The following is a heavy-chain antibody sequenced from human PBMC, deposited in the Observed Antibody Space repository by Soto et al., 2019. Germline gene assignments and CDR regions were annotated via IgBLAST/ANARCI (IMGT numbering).Heavy chain of an antibody. D-gene: IGHD3-9*01. CDR2: LNDRGSI. Sequence: QVQLQQWGAGPLRPLETLSLTCGVSGGSFSGYYWAWIRQSPGKGLEWIGELNDRGSINYNPSLKSRVSISVDTSKNHYSLNLRSVTAADTAVYYCARESHDILTGPPWVWYFDLWGRGTLVTVSS. CDR3: ARESHDILTGPPWVWYFDL. CDR1: GGSFSGYY. V-gene: IGHV4-34*01. J-gene: IGHJ2*01.